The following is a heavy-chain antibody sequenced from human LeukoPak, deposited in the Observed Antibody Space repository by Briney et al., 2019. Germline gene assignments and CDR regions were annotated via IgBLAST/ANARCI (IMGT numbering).Heavy chain of an antibody. CDR2: ISSSGSTI. D-gene: IGHD3-10*01. CDR3: ARLEYYYVSGNYYKLFDY. V-gene: IGHV3-48*02. Sequence: GGSLRLSCAASGFTFSSYNMNWVRQAPVNGLEWVSDISSSGSTIYFADSVKGRFTISRDNAKNSLYLQMNSLRDEDTAVYYCARLEYYYVSGNYYKLFDYWGQGTLVTVCS. CDR1: GFTFSSYN. J-gene: IGHJ4*02.